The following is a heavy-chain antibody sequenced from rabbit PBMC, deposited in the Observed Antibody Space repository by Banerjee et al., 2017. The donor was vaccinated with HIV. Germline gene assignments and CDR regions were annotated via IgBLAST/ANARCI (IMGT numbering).Heavy chain of an antibody. CDR2: VDIAGTYSS. V-gene: IGHV1S40*01. J-gene: IGHJ4*01. CDR1: GFSFSTTSW. D-gene: IGHD4-1*01. Sequence: QSLEESGGDLVKPGASLTLTCTASGFSFSTTSWICWVRQAPGKGLEWIGCVDIAGTYSSYYANWAKGRFTVSKTSSTTVTLQMTSLTAADTATYFCARDRGVAAAFNLWGQGTLVTVS. CDR3: ARDRGVAAAFNL.